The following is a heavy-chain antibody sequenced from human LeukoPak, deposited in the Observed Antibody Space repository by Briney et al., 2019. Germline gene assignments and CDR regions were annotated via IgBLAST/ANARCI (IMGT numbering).Heavy chain of an antibody. D-gene: IGHD6-19*01. V-gene: IGHV1-18*01. J-gene: IGHJ6*02. Sequence: ASVKVSCKASGGTFSSYAISWVRQAPGQGLEWMGWISAYNGNTNYAQKLQGRVTMTTDTSTSTAYMELRSLRSDDTAVYYCARDTAVAGPGYYYYYGMDVWGQGTTVTVSS. CDR3: ARDTAVAGPGYYYYYGMDV. CDR1: GGTFSSYA. CDR2: ISAYNGNT.